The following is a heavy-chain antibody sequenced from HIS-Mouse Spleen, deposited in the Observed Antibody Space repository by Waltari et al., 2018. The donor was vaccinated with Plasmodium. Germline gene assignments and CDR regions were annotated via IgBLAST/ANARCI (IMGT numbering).Heavy chain of an antibody. CDR2: IDWDDDK. V-gene: IGHV2-70*15. J-gene: IGHJ4*02. CDR1: GFSLSTNGMC. CDR3: ARHKKRGQLFRGYIDC. D-gene: IGHD6-6*01. Sequence: QVTLRESGPALVKPTQTLTLTCTFSGFSLSTNGMCVSWIRQPPGKAREWLARIDWDDDKYYSTCLKTWRTIPEDACKNEVDHTVATMDPVKTATYYCARHKKRGQLFRGYIDCWGQGTLVTVSS.